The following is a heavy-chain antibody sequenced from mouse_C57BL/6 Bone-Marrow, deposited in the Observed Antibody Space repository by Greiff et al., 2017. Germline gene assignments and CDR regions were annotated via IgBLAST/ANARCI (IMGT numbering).Heavy chain of an antibody. J-gene: IGHJ3*01. D-gene: IGHD1-1*01. Sequence: QVQLQQSGAELARPGASVKLSCKASGYTFTSSGISWVKQSTGQGLEWIGEIYPRSGNTYYNEKFKGKATLTADKSSSTAYMELRSLTSEDSAVYFCARSEYYGSSYWFAYWGQGTLVTVSA. CDR3: ARSEYYGSSYWFAY. V-gene: IGHV1-81*01. CDR2: IYPRSGNT. CDR1: GYTFTSSG.